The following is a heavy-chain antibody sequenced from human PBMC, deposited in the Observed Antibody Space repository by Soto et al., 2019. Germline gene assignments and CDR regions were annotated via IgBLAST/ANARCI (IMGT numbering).Heavy chain of an antibody. CDR2: ISAYNGNT. CDR3: ARTMYYYDSSGYYYVSYLDF. J-gene: IGHJ4*02. Sequence: QVQLEQSGPEVKKPGASVKVSCKASGYIFTSYGISWVRQAPGQGLEWMGWISAYNGNTSYAQKFQGRVTMATDTXTSTSYMELRSLRSDDTAVYYCARTMYYYDSSGYYYVSYLDFWGQGTLVTVSS. D-gene: IGHD3-22*01. CDR1: GYIFTSYG. V-gene: IGHV1-18*01.